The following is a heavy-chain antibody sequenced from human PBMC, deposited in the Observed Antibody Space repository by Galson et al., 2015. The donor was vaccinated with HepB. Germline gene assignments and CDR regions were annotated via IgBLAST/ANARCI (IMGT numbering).Heavy chain of an antibody. CDR2: IIPILDIA. V-gene: IGHV1-69*04. Sequence: SVKVSCKASGGTSSNYAISWVRQAPGQGLEWMGRIIPILDIANYAQKFRGRLTITADKSTSTVYMELTSLRSEDTAVYYCARDSRYSSSYYYYYGMDVWGQGTTVTVSS. D-gene: IGHD6-6*01. CDR3: ARDSRYSSSYYYYYGMDV. CDR1: GGTSSNYA. J-gene: IGHJ6*02.